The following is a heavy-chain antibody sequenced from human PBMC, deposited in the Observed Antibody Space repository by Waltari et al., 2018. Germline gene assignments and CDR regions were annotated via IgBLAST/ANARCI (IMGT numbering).Heavy chain of an antibody. CDR3: ARGQWGAAGTQEWYYFDL. V-gene: IGHV4-61*01. CDR1: GGSINTGHYA. CDR2: FQDRGKP. J-gene: IGHJ2*01. D-gene: IGHD3-3*01. Sequence: QVQLRESGPGVVKPLETLSRNCAVSGGSINTGHYAPWNWIRQPPGKGLEWIGFFQDRGKPKYNPSLKGRVAISIDTSKNQYSLRLTSVPVADTATYYCARGQWGAAGTQEWYYFDLWGRGTLVTVSS.